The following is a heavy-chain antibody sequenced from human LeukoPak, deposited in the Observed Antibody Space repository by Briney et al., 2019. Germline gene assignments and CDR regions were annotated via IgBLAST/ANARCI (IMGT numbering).Heavy chain of an antibody. V-gene: IGHV3-30-3*01. CDR1: GFTFSSYA. Sequence: GRSLRLSCAASGFTFSSYAMHWVRQAPGKGLEWVAVISYDGSNKYYADSVKGRFTISRDNSKNTLYLQMNSLRAEDTAVYYCAREGRGGYYFDYWGQGTLVTVSS. CDR3: AREGRGGYYFDY. J-gene: IGHJ4*02. CDR2: ISYDGSNK. D-gene: IGHD3-16*01.